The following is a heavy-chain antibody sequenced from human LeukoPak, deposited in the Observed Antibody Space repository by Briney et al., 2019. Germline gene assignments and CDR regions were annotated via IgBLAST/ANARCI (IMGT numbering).Heavy chain of an antibody. CDR1: GGSISSSTYY. V-gene: IGHV4-39*01. CDR3: ARIISGRHNFDC. D-gene: IGHD6-19*01. Sequence: SETLSLTCTVSGGSISSSTYYWGWIRQPPGKGLEWIGSISYSGTAYYNPSLKSRVTFSVDTSKNQFSLKLNSVTAADTAVYHCARIISGRHNFDCWGQGTLVAVSS. J-gene: IGHJ4*02. CDR2: ISYSGTA.